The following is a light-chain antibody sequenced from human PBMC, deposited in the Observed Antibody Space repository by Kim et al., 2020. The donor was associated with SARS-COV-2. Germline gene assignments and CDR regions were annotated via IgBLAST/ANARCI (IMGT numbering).Light chain of an antibody. CDR1: SSDVGSYNL. J-gene: IGLJ3*02. V-gene: IGLV2-23*01. Sequence: QSALTQHASVSGSPGQSITISCTGTSSDVGSYNLVSWYQQHPGKAPKLMIYEDNKRPSGVSNRFSGSKSGNTASLTISGLQAEDEADYYRCSYAENRGWVFVVGTPLTVL. CDR3: CSYAENRGWV. CDR2: EDN.